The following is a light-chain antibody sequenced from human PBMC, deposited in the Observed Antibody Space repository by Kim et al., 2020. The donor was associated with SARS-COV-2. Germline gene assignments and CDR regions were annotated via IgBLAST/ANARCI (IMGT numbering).Light chain of an antibody. Sequence: GVSANLYCRASQSISSYLAWYQKQPRQAPRLLIYDAANRTTVIPARFSSSGAATDFTPTISSLEPDDSAVYYDQQRSNWPITFGQGTRMDIK. CDR1: QSISSY. CDR2: DAA. CDR3: QQRSNWPIT. J-gene: IGKJ5*01. V-gene: IGKV3-11*01.